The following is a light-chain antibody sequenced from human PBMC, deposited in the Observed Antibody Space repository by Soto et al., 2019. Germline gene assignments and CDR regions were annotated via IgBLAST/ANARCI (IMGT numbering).Light chain of an antibody. CDR1: TGAVTSGHY. CDR2: DTS. J-gene: IGLJ2*01. Sequence: QAVVPQEPSLTVSPGGTVTLTCGSSTGAVTSGHYPYWFQQKPGQAPRTLIYDTSNKHSWTPARFSGSLLGGKAALTLSGAQPEGEAEYYCLLSYSGARVVFGGGTKLTVL. CDR3: LLSYSGARVV. V-gene: IGLV7-46*01.